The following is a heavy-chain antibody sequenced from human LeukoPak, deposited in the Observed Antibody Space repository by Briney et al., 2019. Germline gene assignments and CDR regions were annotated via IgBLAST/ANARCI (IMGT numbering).Heavy chain of an antibody. V-gene: IGHV3-7*01. Sequence: GGSLRLSCAASGFTFSSYWMSWVRPAPGKGLEWVGNIKQDGSEKYYVDSVKGRFTISRDNAKNSLYLQMNSLRAEDTAVYYCARVFTIFGVVIRLLDYWGQGTLVTVSS. D-gene: IGHD3-3*01. CDR3: ARVFTIFGVVIRLLDY. CDR1: GFTFSSYW. J-gene: IGHJ4*02. CDR2: IKQDGSEK.